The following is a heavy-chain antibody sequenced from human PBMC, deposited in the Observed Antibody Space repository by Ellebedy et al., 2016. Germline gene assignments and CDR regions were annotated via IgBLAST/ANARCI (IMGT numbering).Heavy chain of an antibody. Sequence: GESLKISCAASGFTFSSYWMHWVRQAPGKGLVWVSRINSDGSSTSYADSVKGRFTISRDNAKNTLYLQMNSLRAEDTAVYYCASAVWWFDPWGQGTLVTVSS. D-gene: IGHD3-16*01. CDR1: GFTFSSYW. V-gene: IGHV3-74*01. J-gene: IGHJ5*02. CDR2: INSDGSST. CDR3: ASAVWWFDP.